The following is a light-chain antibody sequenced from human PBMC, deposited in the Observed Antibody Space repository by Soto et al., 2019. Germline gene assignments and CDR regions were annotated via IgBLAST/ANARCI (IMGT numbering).Light chain of an antibody. V-gene: IGLV2-23*01. CDR2: EGS. CDR3: CSYAGSTPWV. CDR1: SSDVGGQKL. Sequence: QSVLTQPASVSGSPGQSITISCTGTSSDVGGQKLVSWYQQHPGKAPKVLLYEGSERPSGVSDRFSGSKSGNTASLTISGLQAEDEADYYCCSYAGSTPWVFGGGTKVTVL. J-gene: IGLJ3*02.